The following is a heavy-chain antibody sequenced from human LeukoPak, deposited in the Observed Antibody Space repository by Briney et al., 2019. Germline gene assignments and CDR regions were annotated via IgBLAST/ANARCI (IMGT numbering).Heavy chain of an antibody. Sequence: PGGSLRLSCAASGFTFSTCSMNWVRQAPGKGLEWVSSISGSSSYIYYADSVKGRFTISRDSALNSLYLQMNSLRAEDAAVYYCARGQSYGWFDPWGQGTLVTVSS. CDR3: ARGQSYGWFDP. V-gene: IGHV3-21*01. D-gene: IGHD5-18*01. CDR1: GFTFSTCS. J-gene: IGHJ5*02. CDR2: ISGSSSYI.